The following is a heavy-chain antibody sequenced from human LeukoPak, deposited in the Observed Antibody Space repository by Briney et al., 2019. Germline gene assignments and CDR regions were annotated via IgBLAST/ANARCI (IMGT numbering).Heavy chain of an antibody. CDR3: ARGGEVGFYYGMDV. CDR2: INPNSGGT. Sequence: ASVKVSCKASGYTFTGYYMHWVRQAPGQGLEWMGWINPNSGGTNYAQKFQGRVTMTRDTSISTAYMELSRLRSDDTAVYYRARGGEVGFYYGMDVWGQGTTVTVSS. J-gene: IGHJ6*02. CDR1: GYTFTGYY. D-gene: IGHD3-16*01. V-gene: IGHV1-2*02.